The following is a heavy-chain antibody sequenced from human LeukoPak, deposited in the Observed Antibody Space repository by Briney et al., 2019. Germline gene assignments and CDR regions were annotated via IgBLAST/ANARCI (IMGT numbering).Heavy chain of an antibody. CDR1: GGSFSGYY. J-gene: IGHJ6*02. V-gene: IGHV4-34*01. Sequence: PSETLSLTCAVYGGSFSGYYWSWIRQPPGKGLEWIGEINHSGSTNYNPSLKSRVTISVDTSKNQFSLKLSSVPAADTAVYYCSIRSYYYYGMDVWGQGTTVTVSS. CDR3: SIRSYYYYGMDV. D-gene: IGHD6-6*01. CDR2: INHSGST.